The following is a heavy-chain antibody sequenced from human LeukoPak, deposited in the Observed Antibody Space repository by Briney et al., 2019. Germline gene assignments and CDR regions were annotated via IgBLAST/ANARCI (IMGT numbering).Heavy chain of an antibody. V-gene: IGHV4-39*01. CDR1: GGSVSTSHYY. J-gene: IGHJ4*02. CDR3: ARSWAPGYCSSTTCYNFDY. D-gene: IGHD2-2*02. CDR2: IYYSGRT. Sequence: PSETLSLTCTVSGGSVSTSHYYWGWLRQPPGKGLEWIGYIYYSGRTYYNPSLKSRVTISVDTSKNEFSLKLSSVTAADTAVYYCARSWAPGYCSSTTCYNFDYWGQGTLVTVSS.